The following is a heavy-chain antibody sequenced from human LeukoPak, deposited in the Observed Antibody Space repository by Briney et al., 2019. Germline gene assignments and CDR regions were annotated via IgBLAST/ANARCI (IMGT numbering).Heavy chain of an antibody. V-gene: IGHV3-74*01. CDR1: GFTFSSYW. Sequence: PGGSLRLSCAASGFTFSSYWMHWVRQVPGKGLVWVSRINSDGSSTSYADSVKGRFTISRDNSKNTLYLQMNSLRAEDTAVYYCAKDPIDGSSWTRVATLFDYWGQGTLVTVSS. CDR3: AKDPIDGSSWTRVATLFDY. J-gene: IGHJ4*02. CDR2: INSDGSST. D-gene: IGHD6-13*01.